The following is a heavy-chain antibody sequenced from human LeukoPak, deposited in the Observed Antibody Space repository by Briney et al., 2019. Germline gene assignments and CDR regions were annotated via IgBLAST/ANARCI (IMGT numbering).Heavy chain of an antibody. V-gene: IGHV1-18*01. CDR1: GYSFTSYG. D-gene: IGHD4-17*01. CDR2: ISAYNGRT. J-gene: IGHJ4*02. Sequence: ASVKVSCKASGYSFTSYGLSWVRQAPGQGLEWMGWISAYNGRTYYAQNLQGRVTMTTDTATSTAYMELRSLRSDDTAVYYCARTPHTDHGDYASTDYWGQGTLVTVSS. CDR3: ARTPHTDHGDYASTDY.